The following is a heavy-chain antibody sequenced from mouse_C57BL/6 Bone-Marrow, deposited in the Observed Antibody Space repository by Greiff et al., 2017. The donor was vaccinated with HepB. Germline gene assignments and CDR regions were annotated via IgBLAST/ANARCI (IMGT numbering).Heavy chain of an antibody. CDR3: TGTAQVPFDY. J-gene: IGHJ2*01. V-gene: IGHV6-3*01. CDR1: GFTFSNYW. Sequence: EVKLQESGGGLVQPGGSMKLSCVASGFTFSNYWMNWVRQSPEKGLEWVAQIRLKSDNYATHYAESVKGRFTISRDDSKSSVYLQMNNLRAEDTGIYYCTGTAQVPFDYWGQGTTLTVSS. D-gene: IGHD3-2*02. CDR2: IRLKSDNYAT.